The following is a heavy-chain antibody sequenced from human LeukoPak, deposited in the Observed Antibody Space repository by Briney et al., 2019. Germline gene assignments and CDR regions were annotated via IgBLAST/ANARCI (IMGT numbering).Heavy chain of an antibody. CDR1: GGSISSSSYY. CDR2: IYYSGST. Sequence: PSETLSLTCTVSGGSISSSSYYWGWIRQPPGKGLEWIGSIYYSGSTNYNPSLKSRVTISVDTSKNQFSLKLSSVTAADTAVYYCARGRVVPAYGMDVWGQGTTVTVSS. CDR3: ARGRVVPAYGMDV. J-gene: IGHJ6*02. V-gene: IGHV4-39*07. D-gene: IGHD2-2*01.